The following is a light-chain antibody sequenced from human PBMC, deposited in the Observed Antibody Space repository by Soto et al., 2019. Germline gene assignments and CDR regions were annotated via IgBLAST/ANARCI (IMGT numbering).Light chain of an antibody. Sequence: DIELTQSPSSQSASLGDKITITCRASQVIFNYLAWFQQKPGKAPNLLIYDASTLKVGVPSRFSGSRSGTDFTLTISSLQPEYVATYYCQKYDSAPRTFGQGTKV. CDR2: DAS. CDR3: QKYDSAPRT. CDR1: QVIFNY. J-gene: IGKJ1*01. V-gene: IGKV1-27*01.